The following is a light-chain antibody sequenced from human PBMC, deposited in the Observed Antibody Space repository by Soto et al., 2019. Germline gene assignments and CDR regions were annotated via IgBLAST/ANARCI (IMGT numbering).Light chain of an antibody. CDR1: QGINKF. CDR3: QQLTNFRFT. V-gene: IGKV1-9*01. CDR2: GAS. Sequence: IQLTQSPSSLSASVGDRVTITCRASQGINKFLAWYQQRPGKAPQLLVYGASTLQSGVPSRFSGSGSGTDFTLTISSLQPEDFATYYCQQLTNFRFTFGHGTKLDIK. J-gene: IGKJ2*01.